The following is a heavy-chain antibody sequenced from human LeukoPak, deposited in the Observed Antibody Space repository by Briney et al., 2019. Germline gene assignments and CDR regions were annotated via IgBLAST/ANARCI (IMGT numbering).Heavy chain of an antibody. V-gene: IGHV3-43*02. Sequence: GGSLRLSCAVSGFTSYDDVVHWVRQAAGKGVKWVCLISGAGGSAYYADSVKGRFTISRDNSENSLYLQMNTLRPEATALYYCAKDIGYGDFIDYWGQGTLVTVSS. D-gene: IGHD4-17*01. CDR3: AKDIGYGDFIDY. J-gene: IGHJ4*02. CDR2: ISGAGGSA. CDR1: GFTSYDDV.